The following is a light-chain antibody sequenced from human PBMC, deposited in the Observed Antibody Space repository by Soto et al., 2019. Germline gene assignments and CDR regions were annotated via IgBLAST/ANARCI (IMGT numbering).Light chain of an antibody. CDR3: HQYGSSQT. CDR1: QTVGSSF. CDR2: GAS. J-gene: IGKJ1*01. V-gene: IGKV3-20*01. Sequence: EIVLTQSPCTLSLSPGERATLSCRASQTVGSSFLACFQHKPGQAPRLLFYGASTRATGIPDRFSGSGSGTDFTLTISRLEPEDFAVYCCHQYGSSQTFGQGTKVDIK.